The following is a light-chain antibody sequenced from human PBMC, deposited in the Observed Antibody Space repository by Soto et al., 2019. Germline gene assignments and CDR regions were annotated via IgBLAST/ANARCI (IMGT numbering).Light chain of an antibody. J-gene: IGLJ2*01. Sequence: QSVLTQSPSASASLGASVKLTCTLSSGHSSYAIAWHQQQPEKGPRYLMKLYSDGNHNKGDGIPDRFSGSSSGAERYLTISSLQSEDEADYYCQTWDTGIQVFGGGTKLTVL. CDR1: SGHSSYA. CDR2: LYSDGNH. V-gene: IGLV4-69*01. CDR3: QTWDTGIQV.